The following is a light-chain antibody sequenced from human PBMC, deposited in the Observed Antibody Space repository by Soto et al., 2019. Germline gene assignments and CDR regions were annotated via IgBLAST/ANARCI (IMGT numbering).Light chain of an antibody. Sequence: ESVLPQSPATLSLSPGERATLSCRASQSVSSYLAWYQQKPGQAPRLLIYDSSNRATGIPARFSGSGSGTDFTLTISSLEPEDCAVYYCQQRSNWPTFGQGTKLEIK. CDR1: QSVSSY. V-gene: IGKV3-11*01. CDR3: QQRSNWPT. CDR2: DSS. J-gene: IGKJ2*01.